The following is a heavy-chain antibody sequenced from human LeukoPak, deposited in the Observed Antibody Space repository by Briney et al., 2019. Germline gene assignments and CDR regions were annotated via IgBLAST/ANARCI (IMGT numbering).Heavy chain of an antibody. D-gene: IGHD3-22*01. CDR2: INPSGGST. Sequence: ASVKVSCKASGYTFTSYYMHWVRQAPGQGLERMAIINPSGGSTNYAQKFQGKVTMTRDTSTSTVYMELSSLRSEDTAVYYCARDPRPSYDSSDYYYPGDYWGQGTLVTVSS. CDR3: ARDPRPSYDSSDYYYPGDY. V-gene: IGHV1-46*01. CDR1: GYTFTSYY. J-gene: IGHJ4*02.